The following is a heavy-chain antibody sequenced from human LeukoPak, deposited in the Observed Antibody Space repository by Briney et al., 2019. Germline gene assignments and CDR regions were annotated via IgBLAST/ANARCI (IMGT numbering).Heavy chain of an antibody. CDR2: INPSGGST. CDR1: GYTFTGYY. Sequence: ASVKVSCKASGYTFTGYYMHWVRQAPGQGLEWMGIINPSGGSTSYAQKFQGRVTMTRDTSTSTVYMELSSLRSEDTAVYYCARDTTVTNYYYYGMDVWGQGTTVIVSS. J-gene: IGHJ6*02. CDR3: ARDTTVTNYYYYGMDV. D-gene: IGHD4-17*01. V-gene: IGHV1-46*01.